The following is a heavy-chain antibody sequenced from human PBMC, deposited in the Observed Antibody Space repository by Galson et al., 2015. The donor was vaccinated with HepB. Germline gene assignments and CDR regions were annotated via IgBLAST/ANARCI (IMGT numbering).Heavy chain of an antibody. CDR3: ARDRPLNYYDSSGPMEGFDY. CDR2: INPSGGST. V-gene: IGHV1-46*01. J-gene: IGHJ4*02. D-gene: IGHD3-22*01. Sequence: SVKVSCKASGYTFTSYYMHWVRQAPGQGLEWMGIINPSGGSTSYAQKFQGRVTMTRDTSTSTVYMELSSLRSEDTAVYYCARDRPLNYYDSSGPMEGFDYWGQGTLVTVSS. CDR1: GYTFTSYY.